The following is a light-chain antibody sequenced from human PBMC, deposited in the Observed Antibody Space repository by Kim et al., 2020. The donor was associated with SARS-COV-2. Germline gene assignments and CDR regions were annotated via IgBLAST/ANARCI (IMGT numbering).Light chain of an antibody. CDR2: QDS. J-gene: IGLJ2*01. CDR3: QAWRV. CDR1: KLGDKY. V-gene: IGLV3-1*01. Sequence: SYELTQPPSVSVSPGQTASITCSGDKLGDKYACWYQQKPGQSPVLVIYQDSKRPSGIPERFSGSNSGNTATLTISGTQAMDEADYYCQAWRVFGGWT.